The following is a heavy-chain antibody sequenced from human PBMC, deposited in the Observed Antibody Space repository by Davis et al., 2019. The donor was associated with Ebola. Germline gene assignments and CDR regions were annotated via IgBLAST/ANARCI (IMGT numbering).Heavy chain of an antibody. CDR3: ATLRYFDWLFPNGPDY. Sequence: GGSLRLSCAASGFTFSDYSMNWVRQAPGKGLEWVSGINWNGGSTGYADSVKGRFTISRDNAKNSLYLQMDSLRAEDTAVYYCATLRYFDWLFPNGPDYWGQGTLVTVSS. J-gene: IGHJ4*02. D-gene: IGHD3-9*01. V-gene: IGHV3-20*04. CDR2: INWNGGST. CDR1: GFTFSDYS.